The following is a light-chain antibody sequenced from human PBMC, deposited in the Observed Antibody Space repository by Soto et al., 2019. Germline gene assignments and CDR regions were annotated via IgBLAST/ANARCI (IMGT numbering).Light chain of an antibody. V-gene: IGKV1-39*01. J-gene: IGKJ1*01. CDR2: AAS. CDR3: QQSFSPLWT. CDR1: QSISNY. Sequence: DIQMTQSPSSLSASVGDRVTITCRASQSISNYLNWYQQKPGKAPKLLIYAASSMQSGVPSRFSGSGSETHFTLTLGSSQPGDSATYLCQQSFSPLWTFGEGTKVEV.